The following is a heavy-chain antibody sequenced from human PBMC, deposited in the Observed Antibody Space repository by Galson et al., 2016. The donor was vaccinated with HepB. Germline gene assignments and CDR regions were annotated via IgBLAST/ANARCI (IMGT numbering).Heavy chain of an antibody. Sequence: SETLSLTCTVSNDPMSNYYWSWIRQAPGKGLEWLGYIYYTGTTNYNPSLKSRVPFSVDTSKNQFSLNLTSVTAADTAVYYCARRALLRNFDWPMSRHAFDIWGQGTMFTVSS. V-gene: IGHV4-59*08. CDR3: ARRALLRNFDWPMSRHAFDI. CDR2: IYYTGTT. J-gene: IGHJ3*02. CDR1: NDPMSNYY. D-gene: IGHD3-9*01.